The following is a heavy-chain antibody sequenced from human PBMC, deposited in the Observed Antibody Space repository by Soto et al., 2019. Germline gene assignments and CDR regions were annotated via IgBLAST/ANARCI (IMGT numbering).Heavy chain of an antibody. V-gene: IGHV5-10-1*01. D-gene: IGHD6-13*01. J-gene: IGHJ6*02. CDR1: GYSFTSDW. Sequence: PGESLKISCKGSGYSFTSDWISWVRQMPGKGLEWMGRIDPSDSYTNYSPSFQGHVTISADKSISTAYLQWSSLKAPDTAVYYCAGATGIAASESYGMDGWGQETTVTIAS. CDR3: AGATGIAASESYGMDG. CDR2: IDPSDSYT.